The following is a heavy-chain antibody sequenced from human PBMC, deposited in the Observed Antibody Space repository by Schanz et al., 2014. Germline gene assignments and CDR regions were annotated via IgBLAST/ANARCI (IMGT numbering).Heavy chain of an antibody. Sequence: QVQLVQSGAEVKKPGASVKVSCKASGYTFTRYYIHWVRQAPGQGLEWMGIINPSGGSTTYAQKFQGRVTMTSDKSTSTVYMELSSLRSEDTAVYYCARNYGGHSEESDRYGMDVWGQGTTVTVSS. CDR1: GYTFTRYY. CDR3: ARNYGGHSEESDRYGMDV. J-gene: IGHJ6*02. CDR2: INPSGGST. D-gene: IGHD4-17*01. V-gene: IGHV1-46*01.